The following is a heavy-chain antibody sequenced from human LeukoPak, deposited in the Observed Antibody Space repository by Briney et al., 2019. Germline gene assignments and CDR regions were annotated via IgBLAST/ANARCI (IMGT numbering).Heavy chain of an antibody. CDR3: ARGYGSGSYYYPFDY. V-gene: IGHV2-70*11. CDR2: IDWDDDK. CDR1: GFSLSTSGMC. D-gene: IGHD3-10*01. Sequence: SGPTLGNPTQTLTLTCTFSGFSLSTSGMCVSWIRQPPGKALEWLARIDWDDDKYYSTSLKTRLTISKDTSKTQVVLTMTNMDPVDTATYYCARGYGSGSYYYPFDYWGQGTLVTVSS. J-gene: IGHJ4*02.